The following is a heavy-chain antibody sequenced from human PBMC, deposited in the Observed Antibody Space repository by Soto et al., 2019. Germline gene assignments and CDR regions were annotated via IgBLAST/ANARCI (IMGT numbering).Heavy chain of an antibody. CDR1: GFTFSSYW. Sequence: GGSLRLSCAGSGFTFSSYWMSWVRQAPGKGLEWVANIKQDGSEKYYVDSVKGRSTISRDNAKDSLYLQMNSLRAEDTAVYYCARARGSLTWGQGTLVTVSS. J-gene: IGHJ5*02. D-gene: IGHD6-25*01. CDR3: ARARGSLT. CDR2: IKQDGSEK. V-gene: IGHV3-7*01.